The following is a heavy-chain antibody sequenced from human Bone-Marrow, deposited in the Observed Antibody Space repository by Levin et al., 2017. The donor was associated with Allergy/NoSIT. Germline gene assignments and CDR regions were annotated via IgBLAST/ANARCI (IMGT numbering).Heavy chain of an antibody. J-gene: IGHJ6*02. CDR2: ISHTGYT. V-gene: IGHV4-59*01. Sequence: SQTLSLTCTVSGGSISPYYWSWLRQPPGKGLEYVGYISHTGYTNFNPSLKSRVTILLDTSKSQFSLKLTSVTSADTAVYYCARDAAGYLYYGLDVWGPGTTVTVSS. D-gene: IGHD6-25*01. CDR1: GGSISPYY. CDR3: ARDAAGYLYYGLDV.